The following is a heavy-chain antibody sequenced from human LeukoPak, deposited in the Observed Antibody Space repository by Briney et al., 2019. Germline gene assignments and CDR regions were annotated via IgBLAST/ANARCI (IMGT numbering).Heavy chain of an antibody. CDR2: VNGRGATT. D-gene: IGHD7-27*01. J-gene: IGHJ6*03. V-gene: IGHV3-23*01. Sequence: GESLRLSCAASGFASGFTFSDYAVSWVRQAPGKGPEWVASVNGRGATTYYADSVRGRFTISRDNSKNTVYLQMISLGADDTAVYFCAKAPATGEGYYFYYMDVWGKGTTVTVSS. CDR3: AKAPATGEGYYFYYMDV. CDR1: GFTFSDYA.